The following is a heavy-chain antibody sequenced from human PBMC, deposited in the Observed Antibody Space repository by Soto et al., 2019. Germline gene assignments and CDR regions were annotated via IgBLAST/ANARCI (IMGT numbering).Heavy chain of an antibody. CDR2: ISYDGSNK. D-gene: IGHD2-2*01. CDR3: AKDWGYCSSTSCYFY. J-gene: IGHJ4*02. V-gene: IGHV3-30*18. Sequence: GGSLRLSCAASGFTFSSYGMHWVRQAPGKGLEWVAVISYDGSNKYYADSVKGRFTISRDNSKNTLYLQMNSLRAEDTAVYYCAKDWGYCSSTSCYFYWGQGTLVTVSS. CDR1: GFTFSSYG.